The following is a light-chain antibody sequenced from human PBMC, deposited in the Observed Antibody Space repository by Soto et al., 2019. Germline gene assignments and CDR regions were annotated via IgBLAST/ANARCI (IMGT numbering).Light chain of an antibody. Sequence: DIQMTQSPSTLSASVGDTVTIICRASQNIRRWLAWYRQKPGKAPKLLIYDASTLESGVPSRFRGSGSGTEFTLTITSLLPDDFATYYCQQYNSYPLPFGGGATVEIK. CDR1: QNIRRW. CDR3: QQYNSYPLP. V-gene: IGKV1-5*02. CDR2: DAS. J-gene: IGKJ4*01.